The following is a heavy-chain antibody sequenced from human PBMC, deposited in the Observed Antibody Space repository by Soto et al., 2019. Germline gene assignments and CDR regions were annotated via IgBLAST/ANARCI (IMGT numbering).Heavy chain of an antibody. CDR2: IVVGSGNT. D-gene: IGHD1-26*01. V-gene: IGHV1-58*01. Sequence: SVKVSCKASGFTFTSSAVQWVRQARGQRLEWIGWIVVGSGNTNYAQKFQERVTITRDMSTSTAYMELSSLRSEDTAVYYCAAGDSGSYFYYYGMDVWGQGTTVTVSS. CDR1: GFTFTSSA. J-gene: IGHJ6*02. CDR3: AAGDSGSYFYYYGMDV.